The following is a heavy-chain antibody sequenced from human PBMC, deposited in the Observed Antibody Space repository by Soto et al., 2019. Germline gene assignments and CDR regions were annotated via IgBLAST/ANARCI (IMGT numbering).Heavy chain of an antibody. CDR2: INHSGST. J-gene: IGHJ3*02. CDR3: AKVGYYDGSGYNAFDI. CDR1: GGYFSGYY. D-gene: IGHD3-22*01. V-gene: IGHV4-34*09. Sequence: PSETLSLTCAVYGGYFSGYYWTWIRQPPGTGLEWIGEINHSGSTNYNPSLKSRVTISVDTSKNQFSPKLSSVTAADTAVYFCAKVGYYDGSGYNAFDIWGQGTMVTVSS.